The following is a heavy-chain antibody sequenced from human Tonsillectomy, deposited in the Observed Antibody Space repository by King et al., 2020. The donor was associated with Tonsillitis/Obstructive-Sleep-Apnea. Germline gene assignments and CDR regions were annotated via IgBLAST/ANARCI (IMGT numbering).Heavy chain of an antibody. J-gene: IGHJ4*02. CDR2: ISGNGDST. V-gene: IGHV3-23*04. D-gene: IGHD3-3*01. Sequence: VQLVESGGDLVQPGGSLRLSCAASGFTFSSYAMTWVRQAPGKGLAWVSAISGNGDSTSSADSVKGRFTISSANSKNTLFLQMNSLRAEDTAVYYCAKDYDFWSGFYICDSWGQGTLVTVSS. CDR3: AKDYDFWSGFYICDS. CDR1: GFTFSSYA.